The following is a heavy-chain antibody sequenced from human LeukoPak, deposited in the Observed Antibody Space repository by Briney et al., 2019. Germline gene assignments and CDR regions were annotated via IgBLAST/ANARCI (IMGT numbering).Heavy chain of an antibody. V-gene: IGHV3-30-3*01. D-gene: IGHD3-10*01. CDR1: GFTFSSYA. CDR2: ISYDGSNK. J-gene: IGHJ3*02. CDR3: AKGGGNGGYYGSGSYFTDAFDI. Sequence: GGSLRLSCAASGFTFSSYAMHWVRQAPGKGLEWVAVISYDGSNKYYADSVKGRFTISRDNSKNTLYLQMNSLRAEDTAVYYCAKGGGNGGYYGSGSYFTDAFDIWGQGTMVTVSS.